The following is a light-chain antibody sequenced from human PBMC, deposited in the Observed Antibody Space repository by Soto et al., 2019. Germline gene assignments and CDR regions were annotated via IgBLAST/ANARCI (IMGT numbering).Light chain of an antibody. J-gene: IGKJ2*01. CDR2: GAS. Sequence: EIVLTQSPGTLSLSPGERATLSCRASQSVSSSYLAWYQQKPGQAPRLLIYGASSRATGIPDRFSGSGSGTDFPLTISRLAPEDFAVYYCQQYGRSPPYTFGKGTKLAIK. CDR1: QSVSSSY. CDR3: QQYGRSPPYT. V-gene: IGKV3-20*01.